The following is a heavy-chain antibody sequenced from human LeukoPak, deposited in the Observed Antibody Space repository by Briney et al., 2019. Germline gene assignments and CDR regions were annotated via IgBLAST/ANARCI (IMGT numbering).Heavy chain of an antibody. V-gene: IGHV4-39*01. CDR2: IYYSGRT. CDR1: GGPISSSSYY. CDR3: ARRRYYDSTGYLD. J-gene: IGHJ1*01. Sequence: PSETLSLTCTVSGGPISSSSYYWGWVRQPPGKGLEWIGDIYYSGRTYYNSSLQSRLTITLDTSKNQFSLKLNSVTAADTAVYYCARRRYYDSTGYLDWGQGTLVTVSP. D-gene: IGHD3-22*01.